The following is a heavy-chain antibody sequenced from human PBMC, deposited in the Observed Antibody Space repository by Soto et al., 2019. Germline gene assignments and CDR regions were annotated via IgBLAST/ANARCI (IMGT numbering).Heavy chain of an antibody. CDR3: ARVGLGYDSSGYIFQYYFDY. Sequence: ASVKVSCKASGGTFSSYAISWVRQAPGQGLEWMGGIIPIFGTANYAQKFQGRVTITADESTSTAYMELSSLRSEDTAVYYCARVGLGYDSSGYIFQYYFDYWG. D-gene: IGHD3-22*01. V-gene: IGHV1-69*13. J-gene: IGHJ4*01. CDR2: IIPIFGTA. CDR1: GGTFSSYA.